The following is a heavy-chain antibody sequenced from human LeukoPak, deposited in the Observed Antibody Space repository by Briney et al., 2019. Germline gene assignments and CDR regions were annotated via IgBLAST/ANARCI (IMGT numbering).Heavy chain of an antibody. V-gene: IGHV1-69*06. D-gene: IGHD6-19*01. Sequence: SVKVSCKASGGTFSSYAISWVRQASGQGLEWMGGIIPIFGTANYAQKFQGRVTITADKSTSTAYMELSSLRSEDTAVYYCARLSIAVAGTEDYWGQGTLVTVSS. CDR3: ARLSIAVAGTEDY. CDR1: GGTFSSYA. J-gene: IGHJ4*02. CDR2: IIPIFGTA.